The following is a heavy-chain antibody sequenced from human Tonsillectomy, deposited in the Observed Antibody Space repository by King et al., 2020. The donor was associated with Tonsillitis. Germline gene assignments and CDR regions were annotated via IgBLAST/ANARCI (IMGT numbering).Heavy chain of an antibody. CDR1: GYGFNTFW. CDR3: ARGSESCSGGSCFATHYFAF. J-gene: IGHJ4*02. V-gene: IGHV5-51*01. D-gene: IGHD2-15*01. Sequence: VQLVESGAEVKKPGESLKISCKGSGYGFNTFWIRGVRQMPGEGLEWMGIIYPVDSYTRYSPSFRGQVNISADKSISTAYLQWSSLRASDTAMYYCARGSESCSGGSCFATHYFAFWGQGTLVTVSS. CDR2: IYPVDSYT.